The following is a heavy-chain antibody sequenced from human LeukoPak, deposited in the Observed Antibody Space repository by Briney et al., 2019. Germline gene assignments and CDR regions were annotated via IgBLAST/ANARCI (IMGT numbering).Heavy chain of an antibody. V-gene: IGHV4-59*01. CDR3: ARERVIATTYDAFDI. J-gene: IGHJ3*02. CDR2: IYYTGNT. D-gene: IGHD2-15*01. CDR1: AGSISGYY. Sequence: SETLPLACTASAGSISGYYWTWIRQPPGKGLEWIGNIYYTGNTDYNRSLNSRVTISIDTSKNQFSLKLSSVTAADTALYYCARERVIATTYDAFDIWGQGTMVTVSS.